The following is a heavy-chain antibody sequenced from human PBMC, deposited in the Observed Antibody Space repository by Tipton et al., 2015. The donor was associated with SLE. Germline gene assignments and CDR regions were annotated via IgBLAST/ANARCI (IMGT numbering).Heavy chain of an antibody. D-gene: IGHD1-26*01. Sequence: TLSLTCAVYGGSFSGYYWSWIRQPPGKGLEWIGEINHSGSTNYNPSLKSRVTISVDTSKNQFSLKLSSVTAADTAVYYCARIVGANDYWGQGTLVTVSS. J-gene: IGHJ4*02. CDR1: GGSFSGYY. CDR2: INHSGST. CDR3: ARIVGANDY. V-gene: IGHV4-34*01.